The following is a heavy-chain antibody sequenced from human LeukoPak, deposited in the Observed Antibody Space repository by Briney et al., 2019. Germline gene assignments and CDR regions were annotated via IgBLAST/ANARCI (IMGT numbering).Heavy chain of an antibody. J-gene: IGHJ3*02. CDR1: GFTFSSYS. D-gene: IGHD3-16*01. V-gene: IGHV3-7*01. CDR2: IKEDGSEK. CDR3: ARDFDGVQAFDI. Sequence: PGGSLRLSCAASGFTFSSYSMNWVRQAPGKGLEWVANIKEDGSEKYYVDSVKGRFTISRDNAKNSLYLQMNSLRAEDTAVYYCARDFDGVQAFDIWGQGTMVTVSS.